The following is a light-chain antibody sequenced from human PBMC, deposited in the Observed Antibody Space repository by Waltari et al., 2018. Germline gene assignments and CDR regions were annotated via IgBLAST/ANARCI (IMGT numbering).Light chain of an antibody. Sequence: DIEMTQSPSSLSASVRDRVIITCRASQSIGPYINWYQQKPGTAPKLLIYDASILQTGVPSKFSGSGSGTVFTLTISSLQPEDFATYYCQQNSNVPPTFGLGTKVEIK. CDR3: QQNSNVPPT. CDR2: DAS. V-gene: IGKV1-39*01. J-gene: IGKJ1*01. CDR1: QSIGPY.